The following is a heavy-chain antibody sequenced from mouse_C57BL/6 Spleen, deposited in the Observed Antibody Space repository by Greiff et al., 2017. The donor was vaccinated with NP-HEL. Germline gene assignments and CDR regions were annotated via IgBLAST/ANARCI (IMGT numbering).Heavy chain of an antibody. Sequence: EVQLQQSGPELVKPGASVKISCKASGYTFTDYYMNWVKQSHGKSLEWIGDINPNNGGTSYNQKFKGKATLTVDKSSSTAYMELSSLTSEDSAVYYCARAAMDYWGQGTSVTVSS. CDR2: INPNNGGT. CDR3: ARAAMDY. J-gene: IGHJ4*01. CDR1: GYTFTDYY. V-gene: IGHV1-26*01.